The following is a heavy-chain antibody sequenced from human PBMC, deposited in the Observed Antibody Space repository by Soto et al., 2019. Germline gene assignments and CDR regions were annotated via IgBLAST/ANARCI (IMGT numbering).Heavy chain of an antibody. CDR3: AHRVLRAVFGLVTTTAIYFDF. V-gene: IGHV2-5*02. J-gene: IGHJ4*02. CDR1: GFSLTTSGVG. D-gene: IGHD3-3*01. Sequence: QITLNESGPTVVKPTETLTLTCTFSGFSLTTSGVGVGWVRQSPRKAPEWLALIYWDDDKRYSTSLKSRLTITNDTSKNQVVLTLANVDPADTATYYCAHRVLRAVFGLVTTTAIYFDFWGQGTPVVVSS. CDR2: IYWDDDK.